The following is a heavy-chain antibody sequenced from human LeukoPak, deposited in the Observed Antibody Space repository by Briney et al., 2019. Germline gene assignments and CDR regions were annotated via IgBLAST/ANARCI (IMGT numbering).Heavy chain of an antibody. CDR3: ARGLGSAGRRFGY. CDR2: INHSGST. CDR1: GGSFSGYY. Sequence: SETLSLTCAVYGGSFSGYYWSWIRQPPGKGLEWIGEINHSGSTNYNPSLKSRVTISVDTSKNQFSLKLSSVTAADTAVYYCARGLGSAGRRFGYWGQGTLVTVSS. D-gene: IGHD3-16*01. J-gene: IGHJ4*02. V-gene: IGHV4-34*01.